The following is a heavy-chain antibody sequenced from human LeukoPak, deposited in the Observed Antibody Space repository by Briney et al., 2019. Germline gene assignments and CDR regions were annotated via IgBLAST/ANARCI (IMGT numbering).Heavy chain of an antibody. CDR1: VYTFTSYG. V-gene: IGHV1-18*01. J-gene: IGHJ4*02. Sequence: ASVKVSCKACVYTFTSYGISCVRQVPGQGLEWMGWISAYNGNTNYAQKLQGRVTMTTDTSTSTAYMELRSLRSDDTAVYYCARYILTGYYPDYWGQGTLVTVSS. CDR2: ISAYNGNT. CDR3: ARYILTGYYPDY. D-gene: IGHD3-9*01.